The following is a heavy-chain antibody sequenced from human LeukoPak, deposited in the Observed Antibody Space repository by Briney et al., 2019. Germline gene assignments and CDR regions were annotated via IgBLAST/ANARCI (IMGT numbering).Heavy chain of an antibody. CDR1: CGSFSGYY. V-gene: IGHV4-34*01. CDR2: INHSGST. CDR3: VARGVNRYWFDP. Sequence: SETLSLTCAVYCGSFSGYYWSWIRQPPGKGLEWIGEINHSGSTNYNPSLKSRVTISVDTSKNQFSLKLSSVTAADTAVYYCVARGVNRYWFDPWGQGTLVTVSS. D-gene: IGHD3-10*01. J-gene: IGHJ5*02.